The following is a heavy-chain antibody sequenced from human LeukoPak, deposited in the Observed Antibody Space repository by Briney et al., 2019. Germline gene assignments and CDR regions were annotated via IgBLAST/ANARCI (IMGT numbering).Heavy chain of an antibody. Sequence: GRSLRLSRAASGFTFSSYGMHWVRQAPGKGLEWVAVIWYDGSNKYYADSVKGRFTISRDNSKNTLYLQMNSLRAEDTAVYYCARVGLGATAFDYWGQGTLVTVSS. CDR3: ARVGLGATAFDY. CDR1: GFTFSSYG. D-gene: IGHD1-26*01. V-gene: IGHV3-33*01. J-gene: IGHJ4*01. CDR2: IWYDGSNK.